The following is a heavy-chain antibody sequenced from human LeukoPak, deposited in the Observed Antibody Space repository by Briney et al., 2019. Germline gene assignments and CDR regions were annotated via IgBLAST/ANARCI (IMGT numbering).Heavy chain of an antibody. CDR3: AKDRLRFLIPHD. CDR1: GFTFSSYG. J-gene: IGHJ4*02. V-gene: IGHV3-33*03. Sequence: GGSLRLSCAASGFTFSSYGVHWVRQAPGKGLEWVAVIWYDGSNKYYADSVKGRFTISRDNSINTLYLQMNSLRVEDTALYYCAKDRLRFLIPHDWGQGTLVTVSS. D-gene: IGHD3-3*01. CDR2: IWYDGSNK.